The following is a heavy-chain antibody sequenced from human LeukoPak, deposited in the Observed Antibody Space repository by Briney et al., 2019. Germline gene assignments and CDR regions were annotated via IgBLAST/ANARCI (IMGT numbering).Heavy chain of an antibody. Sequence: PGGSLRLSCAASGFTVSSNYMSWVRQAPGKGLEWVSVIYSGGSTYYADSVKGRFTISRDNSKNTLYLQMNSLRAEDTAVYYCARGHRLYQLVRFGEYWFDPWGQGTLVTVSS. V-gene: IGHV3-53*01. CDR2: IYSGGST. J-gene: IGHJ5*02. D-gene: IGHD6-13*01. CDR1: GFTVSSNY. CDR3: ARGHRLYQLVRFGEYWFDP.